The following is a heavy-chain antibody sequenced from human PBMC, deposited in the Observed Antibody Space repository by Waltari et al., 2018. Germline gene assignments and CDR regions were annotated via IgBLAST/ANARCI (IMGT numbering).Heavy chain of an antibody. CDR1: GGSFSSYW. Sequence: QVQLQESGPGLVKPSETLSLTCAVSGGSFSSYWWGWIRHPPGKGLEWIGSIYGSSGSTEYNPSHKSRATISRDTSKNQFSLKLSSVTAADTAVYYCARRGQNYNRFDVWGPGVLVTVSS. J-gene: IGHJ5*02. V-gene: IGHV4-39*07. CDR3: ARRGQNYNRFDV. CDR2: IYGSSGST.